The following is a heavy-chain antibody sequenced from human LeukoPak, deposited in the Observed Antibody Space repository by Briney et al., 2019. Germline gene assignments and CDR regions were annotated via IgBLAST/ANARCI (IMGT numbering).Heavy chain of an antibody. J-gene: IGHJ4*02. CDR3: ARESYCAFDY. D-gene: IGHD1-26*01. CDR2: ISSSGSTI. CDR1: GFTFSSYS. V-gene: IGHV3-48*04. Sequence: GGSLRLSCAASGFTFSSYSMNWVRQAPGKGLEWVSYISSSGSTIYYADSVKGRFTISRDNAKNSLYLQMNSLRAEDTAVYYCARESYCAFDYLGPGNPGHRLL.